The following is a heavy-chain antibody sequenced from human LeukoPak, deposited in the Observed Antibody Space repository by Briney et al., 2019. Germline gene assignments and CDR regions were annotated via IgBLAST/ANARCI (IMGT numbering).Heavy chain of an antibody. CDR2: IYSDGST. D-gene: IGHD3-10*01. CDR1: GFTVSSNY. J-gene: IGHJ4*02. CDR3: ARDSGPDYYGSGSLTPD. V-gene: IGHV3-53*01. Sequence: PGGSLRLSCAASGFTVSSNYMSWVRQAPGRGLEWVSIIYSDGSTFYADSVKGRFTISRDNSKNTMYLQMNSLRAEDTAVYYCARDSGPDYYGSGSLTPDWGQGTLVTVSS.